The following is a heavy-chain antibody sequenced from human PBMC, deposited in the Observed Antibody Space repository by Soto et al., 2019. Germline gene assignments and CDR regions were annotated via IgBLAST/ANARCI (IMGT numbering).Heavy chain of an antibody. Sequence: EVQLLESGGGLVQPGGSLRLSCAASGFTFSSYAMSWVRQAPGKGLEWVSAISGSGGSTYYADSVKGRFTISRDNSKNTLYLQINSLRAEDTAVYYCAKDGKPIPYLTGYYRLGWFDPWGQGTLVTVSS. CDR2: ISGSGGST. D-gene: IGHD3-9*01. V-gene: IGHV3-23*01. J-gene: IGHJ5*02. CDR1: GFTFSSYA. CDR3: AKDGKPIPYLTGYYRLGWFDP.